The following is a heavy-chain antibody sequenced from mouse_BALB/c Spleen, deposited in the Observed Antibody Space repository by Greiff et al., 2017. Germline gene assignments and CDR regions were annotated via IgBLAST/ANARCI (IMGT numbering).Heavy chain of an antibody. D-gene: IGHD1-1*01. V-gene: IGHV1-7*01. CDR2: INPSTGYT. J-gene: IGHJ3*01. Sequence: VKLMESGAELAKPGASVKMSCKASGYTFTSYWMHWVKQRPGQGLEWIGYINPSTGYTEYNQKFKDKATLTADKSSSTAYMQLSSLTSEDSAVYYCARGNYGSSYTWFAYWGQGTLVTVSA. CDR1: GYTFTSYW. CDR3: ARGNYGSSYTWFAY.